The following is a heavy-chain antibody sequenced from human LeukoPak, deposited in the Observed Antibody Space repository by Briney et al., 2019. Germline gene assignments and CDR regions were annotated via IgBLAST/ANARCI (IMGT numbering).Heavy chain of an antibody. J-gene: IGHJ5*02. D-gene: IGHD2-2*02. Sequence: GGSLRLSCAASGFTFSSYSMNWVRQVPGKGLEWVSSISSSSSYIYYADSVKGRFTISRDNAKNSLYLQMNSLRAEDTAVYYCARDPEYPGWFDPWGQGTLVTVSS. CDR2: ISSSSSYI. V-gene: IGHV3-21*01. CDR1: GFTFSSYS. CDR3: ARDPEYPGWFDP.